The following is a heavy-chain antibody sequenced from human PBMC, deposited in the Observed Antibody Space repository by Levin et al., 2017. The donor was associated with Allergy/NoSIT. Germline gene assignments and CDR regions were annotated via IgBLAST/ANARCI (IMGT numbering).Heavy chain of an antibody. CDR2: ISVSGSTM. V-gene: IGHV3-48*03. D-gene: IGHD6-19*01. CDR3: VTSAWDS. J-gene: IGHJ4*02. CDR1: GFPFSGYE. Sequence: PGGSLRLSCAASGFPFSGYEMNWVRQTPGRGLEWLSYISVSGSTMHYADSVNGRFTISRDNTKNSLFLQMNSLGVEDTAVYYCVTSAWDSWGQGTLVTVSS.